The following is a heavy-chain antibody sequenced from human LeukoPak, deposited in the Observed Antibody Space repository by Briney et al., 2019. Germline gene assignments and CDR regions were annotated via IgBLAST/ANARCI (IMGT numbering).Heavy chain of an antibody. CDR3: AREVGRWELHY. V-gene: IGHV1-2*02. CDR2: INPNSGGT. CDR1: GYTFTSYY. D-gene: IGHD1-26*01. Sequence: LEASVKVSCKASGYTFTSYYMHWVRQAPGQGLEWVGWINPNSGGTNYAQKFQGRVTMTRDTSISTAYMELSRLRSDDTAVYYCAREVGRWELHYWGQGTLVTVSS. J-gene: IGHJ4*02.